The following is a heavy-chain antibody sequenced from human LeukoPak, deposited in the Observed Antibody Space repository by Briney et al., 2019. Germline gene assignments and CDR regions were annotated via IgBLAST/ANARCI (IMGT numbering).Heavy chain of an antibody. D-gene: IGHD3-10*01. CDR1: GFTFSSYG. CDR3: ARDRITMVRGVILYYYGMDV. J-gene: IGHJ6*02. CDR2: IWYDGSNK. Sequence: GGSLRLSCAASGFTFSSYGMHWVRQAPGKGMEWVAVIWYDGSNKYYADSLKGRFTISRDNSKNTLYLQMNSLRAEDTAVYYCARDRITMVRGVILYYYGMDVWGQGTTVTVSS. V-gene: IGHV3-33*01.